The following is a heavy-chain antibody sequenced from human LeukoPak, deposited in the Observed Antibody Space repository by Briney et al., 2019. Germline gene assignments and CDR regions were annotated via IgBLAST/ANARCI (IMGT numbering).Heavy chain of an antibody. D-gene: IGHD5-18*01. CDR1: GFTFNSYD. CDR3: AKVFAGSWGYTYDHYFDY. Sequence: GGSLRLSCAVSGFTFNSYDMHWVRQAPGKGLEWVAVISSDGSNKIYADSVKGRFAISRDNSRDTLYLQMNSLRAEDAAVFYCAKVFAGSWGYTYDHYFDYWGQGTLVTVSS. CDR2: ISSDGSNK. V-gene: IGHV3-30*18. J-gene: IGHJ4*02.